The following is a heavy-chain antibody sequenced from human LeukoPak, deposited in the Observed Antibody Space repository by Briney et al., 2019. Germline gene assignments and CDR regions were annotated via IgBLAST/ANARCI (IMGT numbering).Heavy chain of an antibody. CDR2: MYYSGTT. V-gene: IGHV4-39*01. J-gene: IGHJ4*02. CDR1: GGSISTSSYY. D-gene: IGHD6-13*01. CDR3: AARAATGTIVDS. Sequence: SETLSLTCTASGGSISTSSYYWGWIRQPPGKGLEWIGNMYYSGTTYYDPSLKSRVTMSVDTSKNQFSLRLTSVAAADTAVYYCAARAATGTIVDSWGQGTLVTVSS.